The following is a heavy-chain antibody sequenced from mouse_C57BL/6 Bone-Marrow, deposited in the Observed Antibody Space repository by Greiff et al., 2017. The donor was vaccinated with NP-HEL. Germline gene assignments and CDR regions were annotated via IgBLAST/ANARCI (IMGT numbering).Heavy chain of an antibody. J-gene: IGHJ3*01. Sequence: QVQLQQPGAELVRPGTSVKLSCKASGYTFTSYWMHWVKQRPGQGLEWIGVIDPSDSYTNYNQKFKGKATLTVDTSSSTAYMQLSSLTSEDSAVYYCARSGSSGYVDYWGQGTLVTVSA. CDR3: ARSGSSGYVDY. V-gene: IGHV1-59*01. D-gene: IGHD3-2*02. CDR2: IDPSDSYT. CDR1: GYTFTSYW.